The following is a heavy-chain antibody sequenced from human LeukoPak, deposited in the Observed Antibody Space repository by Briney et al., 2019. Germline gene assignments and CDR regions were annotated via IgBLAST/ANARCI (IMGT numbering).Heavy chain of an antibody. CDR2: INHSGST. D-gene: IGHD2-2*01. Sequence: SETLSHTCAVYGGSFSGYYWSWIRQPPGKGLEWIGEINHSGSTNYNPSLKSRVTISVDTSKNQFSLKLSSVTAADTAVYYCARGGYCSSTSCPDYWGQGTLVTVSS. J-gene: IGHJ4*02. V-gene: IGHV4-34*01. CDR1: GGSFSGYY. CDR3: ARGGYCSSTSCPDY.